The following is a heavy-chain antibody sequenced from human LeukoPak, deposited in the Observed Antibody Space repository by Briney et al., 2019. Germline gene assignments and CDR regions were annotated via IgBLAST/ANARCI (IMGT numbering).Heavy chain of an antibody. D-gene: IGHD5-18*01. V-gene: IGHV3-74*01. J-gene: IGHJ4*02. CDR3: ARGGAAMAYY. Sequence: GGSLRLSCSASGFTFSSYWMHWVRQDPGKGLVWVSRINSDGSSTSYADSVKGRFTISRDSAKNTLYLQMNSLRAEDTAVYYCARGGAAMAYYWGQGTLVTVSS. CDR2: INSDGSST. CDR1: GFTFSSYW.